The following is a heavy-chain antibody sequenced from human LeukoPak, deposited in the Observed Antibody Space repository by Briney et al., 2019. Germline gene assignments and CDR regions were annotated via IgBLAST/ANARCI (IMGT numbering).Heavy chain of an antibody. CDR1: GYSFTHYW. J-gene: IGHJ3*02. V-gene: IGHV5-51*01. CDR3: ARRTDYADYQTEAFDI. CDR2: IYPGDSDT. D-gene: IGHD4-17*01. Sequence: GESLKISCKGSGYSFTHYWIGCVRQMPGKGLELMGIIYPGDSDTRYSPSFQGQVTISADKSISIAYLQWSSLKASDTAMYYCARRTDYADYQTEAFDIWGQGTMVTVSS.